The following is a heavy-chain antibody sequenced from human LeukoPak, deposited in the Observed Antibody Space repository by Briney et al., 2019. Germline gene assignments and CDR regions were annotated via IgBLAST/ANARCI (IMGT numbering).Heavy chain of an antibody. V-gene: IGHV4-59*01. CDR1: GGSISSYY. Sequence: PSETLSLTCTVSGGSISSYYWSWIRQPPGKGLEWIGCIYYSGSTNYNPSLKSRVTISVDTSKNQFSLRLSSVTAADTAVYYCARGYDYVWGSHRALGYWGQGTLVTVSS. CDR3: ARGYDYVWGSHRALGY. D-gene: IGHD3-16*02. J-gene: IGHJ4*02. CDR2: IYYSGST.